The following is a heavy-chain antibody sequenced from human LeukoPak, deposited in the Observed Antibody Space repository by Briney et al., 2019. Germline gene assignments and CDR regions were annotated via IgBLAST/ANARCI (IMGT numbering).Heavy chain of an antibody. Sequence: ASVKVSCKASGYTFTGYYMHLVRQAPGQGLEWMGWINPNSGGTNYAQTFQGRVTMTRDTSISTAYMELSRLRSDDTAVYYCARESGDYGEEYNWFDPWGQGTLVTVSS. CDR2: INPNSGGT. V-gene: IGHV1-2*02. D-gene: IGHD4-17*01. CDR1: GYTFTGYY. J-gene: IGHJ5*02. CDR3: ARESGDYGEEYNWFDP.